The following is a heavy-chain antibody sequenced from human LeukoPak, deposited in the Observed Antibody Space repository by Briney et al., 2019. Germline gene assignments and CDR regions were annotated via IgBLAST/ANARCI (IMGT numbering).Heavy chain of an antibody. CDR3: AKGGYYDFWSGYYSGAFDI. V-gene: IGHV3-23*01. D-gene: IGHD3-3*01. CDR2: ISASGGST. J-gene: IGHJ3*02. Sequence: GGSLRLSCAASGFTFSSSAMSWVRQVPGKGLEWVSGISASGGSTSYADSVRGRFTISRDNSKNTLYLQMNSLRAEDTAVYYCAKGGYYDFWSGYYSGAFDIWGQGTMVTVSS. CDR1: GFTFSSSA.